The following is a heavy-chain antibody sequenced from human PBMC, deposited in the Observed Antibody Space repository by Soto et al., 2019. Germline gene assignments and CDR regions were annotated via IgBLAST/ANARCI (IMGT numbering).Heavy chain of an antibody. V-gene: IGHV3-23*01. D-gene: IGHD6-6*01. CDR2: ISGSGGST. CDR3: ASQRRAYSSSSGGWFDP. Sequence: GGSLRLSCAASGFTFSSYAMSWVRQAPGKGLEWVSAISGSGGSTYYADSVKGRFTISRDNSKNTLYLQMNSLRAEDTAVYYCASQRRAYSSSSGGWFDPWGQGTLVTVSS. J-gene: IGHJ5*02. CDR1: GFTFSSYA.